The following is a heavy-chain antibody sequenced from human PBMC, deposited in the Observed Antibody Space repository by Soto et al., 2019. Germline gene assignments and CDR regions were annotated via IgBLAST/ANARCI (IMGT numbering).Heavy chain of an antibody. J-gene: IGHJ3*02. V-gene: IGHV4-59*01. CDR2: IYYSGST. Sequence: PSETLSLTCTVSGGSISSYYWSWIRQPPGKGLEWIGYIYYSGSTNYNPSLKSRVTISVDTSKNQFSLKLSSVTAADTAVYYCARVNYYYDSSGYYYDAFDIWGQGTMVPVSS. CDR1: GGSISSYY. D-gene: IGHD3-22*01. CDR3: ARVNYYYDSSGYYYDAFDI.